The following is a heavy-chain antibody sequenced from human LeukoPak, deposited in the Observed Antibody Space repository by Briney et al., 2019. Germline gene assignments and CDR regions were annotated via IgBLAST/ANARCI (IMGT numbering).Heavy chain of an antibody. CDR3: ARDWNPMVRGVTTRNWFDP. Sequence: PSETLSLTCTVSGGSISSYYWSWIRQPAGKGLEWIGRIYTSGSTNYNPSLKSRVTMSVDTSKNQFSLKLSSVTAADTAVYYCARDWNPMVRGVTTRNWFDPWGQGTLVTVSS. CDR2: IYTSGST. D-gene: IGHD3-10*01. CDR1: GGSISSYY. V-gene: IGHV4-4*07. J-gene: IGHJ5*02.